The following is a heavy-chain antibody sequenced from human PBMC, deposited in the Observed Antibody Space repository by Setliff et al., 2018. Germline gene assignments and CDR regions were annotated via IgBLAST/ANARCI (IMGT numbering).Heavy chain of an antibody. V-gene: IGHV1-69*05. D-gene: IGHD2-15*01. CDR2: IIPIFGTA. CDR3: ARDSPEMVAPPAAHRFDP. Sequence: GASVKVSCKASGGTFSSYAISWVRQAPGQGLEWMGGIIPIFGTANYAQNFQGRVTMTTDTSTSTAYMELRSLRSDDTAVYYCARDSPEMVAPPAAHRFDPWGQGTLVTVSS. J-gene: IGHJ5*02. CDR1: GGTFSSYA.